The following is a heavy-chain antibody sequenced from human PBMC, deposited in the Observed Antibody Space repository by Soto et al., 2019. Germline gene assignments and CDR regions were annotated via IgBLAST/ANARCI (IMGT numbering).Heavy chain of an antibody. CDR2: IYYSRST. CDR3: ARWGDGYGDYGAGY. Sequence: QVQLQESGPGLVKPSETLSLTCTVSGGSISSYYWSWIRQPPGKGLESIGYIYYSRSTNYTPSLKSRGTSAVDTCKSRIALRLSSVTAADTVVYYCARWGDGYGDYGAGYWGQGTLVTVSS. J-gene: IGHJ4*02. V-gene: IGHV4-59*01. CDR1: GGSISSYY. D-gene: IGHD4-17*01.